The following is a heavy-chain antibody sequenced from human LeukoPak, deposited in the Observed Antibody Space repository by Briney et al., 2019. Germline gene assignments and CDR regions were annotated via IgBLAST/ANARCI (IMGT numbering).Heavy chain of an antibody. V-gene: IGHV3-30*04. CDR1: GFPFSNDA. CDR2: ISYDGSAK. J-gene: IGHJ4*02. CDR3: ARGSFLDYGDYYFDY. D-gene: IGHD4-17*01. Sequence: GGSLRLSCAATGFPFSNDAMHWVRQAPDKGLERVALISYDGSAKYYADSVKGRFTISRDNSKNTLFLQMNSLRAEDTAMYYCARGSFLDYGDYYFDYWGQGTLVTVSS.